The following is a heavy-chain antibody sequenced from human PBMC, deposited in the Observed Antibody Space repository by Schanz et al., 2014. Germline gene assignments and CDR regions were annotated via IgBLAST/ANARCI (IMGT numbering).Heavy chain of an antibody. CDR2: IYSGGDT. CDR1: GFSVSSNF. V-gene: IGHV3-66*01. J-gene: IGHJ4*02. Sequence: EVQLVESGGGLVQPGGSLRLSCAASGFSVSSNFMTWVRQAPGKGLEWVSLIYSGGDTNYAGSVKGRFTISRNGSKNTLYLQMSSLRAEDTAVYYCAKVWGSDYFYPFDYWGQGTLVTVSS. CDR3: AKVWGSDYFYPFDY. D-gene: IGHD3-22*01.